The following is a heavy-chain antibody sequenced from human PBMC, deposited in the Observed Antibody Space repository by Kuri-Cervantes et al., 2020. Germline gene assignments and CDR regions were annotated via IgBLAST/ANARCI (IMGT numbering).Heavy chain of an antibody. V-gene: IGHV1-3*01. J-gene: IGHJ6*02. CDR2: INAGNGNT. D-gene: IGHD6-13*01. CDR3: ARSVAAAFRLTNGMDV. Sequence: ASVKVSCKASGYTFTSYAMHWVRQAPGQRLEWMGWINAGNGNTKYSQKFQGRVTMTRDTSASTAYMELSSLRSEDTAVYYCARSVAAAFRLTNGMDVWGQGTTVTDSS. CDR1: GYTFTSYA.